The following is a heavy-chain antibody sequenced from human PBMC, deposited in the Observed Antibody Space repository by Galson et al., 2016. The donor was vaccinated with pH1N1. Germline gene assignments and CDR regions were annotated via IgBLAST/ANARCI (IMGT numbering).Heavy chain of an antibody. V-gene: IGHV4-59*08. CDR2: IDYKRNT. J-gene: IGHJ4*02. CDR3: ARRGIGEFLYYFDS. Sequence: SWIRQPPGKGLEWIGNIDYKRNTNYTPSLKSRVTISLDTSRNRFSLKLSSVTAADTAVCYCARRGIGEFLYYFDSWGQGTLVTVSS. D-gene: IGHD3-10*01.